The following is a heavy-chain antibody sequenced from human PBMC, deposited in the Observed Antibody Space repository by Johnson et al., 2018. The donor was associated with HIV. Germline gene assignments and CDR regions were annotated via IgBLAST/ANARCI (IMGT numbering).Heavy chain of an antibody. J-gene: IGHJ3*02. CDR2: IKQDGSEK. CDR3: ARDSAYCGGDCHDAFDI. D-gene: IGHD2-21*02. CDR1: GFTFSSYW. Sequence: EKLVESGGGLVQPGGSLRLSCAASGFTFSSYWMSWVRQAPGKGLEWVANIKQDGSEKYYVDSVKGRFTISRDNAKNSLYLQMNSLRAEDTAVYYCARDSAYCGGDCHDAFDIWGQGTMVTVSS. V-gene: IGHV3-7*01.